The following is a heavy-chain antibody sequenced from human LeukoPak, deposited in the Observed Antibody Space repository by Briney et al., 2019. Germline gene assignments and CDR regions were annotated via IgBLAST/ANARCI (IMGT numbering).Heavy chain of an antibody. CDR2: IIPIFGTA. D-gene: IGHD4-17*01. J-gene: IGHJ2*01. Sequence: ASVKVSCKASGGTFSSYAISWVRQAPGQGLEWMGRIIPIFGTANYAQKFQGRVTITTDESTSTAYMELSSLRSEGTAVYYCARDFPPDYGDYLEYFDLWGRGTLVTVSS. CDR1: GGTFSSYA. CDR3: ARDFPPDYGDYLEYFDL. V-gene: IGHV1-69*05.